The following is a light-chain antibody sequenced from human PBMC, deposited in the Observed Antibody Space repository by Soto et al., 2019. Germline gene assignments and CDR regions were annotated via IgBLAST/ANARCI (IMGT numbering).Light chain of an antibody. V-gene: IGKV3-20*01. CDR2: DAS. CDR3: QQYAKSPLYT. Sequence: IVLMQSPGTLSLSPGESATLSCRASQRISSTYLAWYHQKRGQAPRLLIYDASTRATGISDRFSGSGSGTEFPLTISRLEPEDFGVYYCQQYAKSPLYTFGQGTKVDIK. CDR1: QRISSTY. J-gene: IGKJ2*01.